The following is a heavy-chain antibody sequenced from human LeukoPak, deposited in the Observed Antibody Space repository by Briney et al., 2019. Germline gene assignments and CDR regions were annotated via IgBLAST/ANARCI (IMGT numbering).Heavy chain of an antibody. J-gene: IGHJ4*02. CDR3: ARDPYYYDSSGYPKETYFDY. D-gene: IGHD3-22*01. CDR2: IIPIFGTA. Sequence: SVKVSWKASGGTFSSYAISWVRQAPGQGLEWMGGIIPIFGTANYAQKFQGRVTITADESTSTAYMELSSLRSEDTAVYYCARDPYYYDSSGYPKETYFDYWGQGTLVTVSS. CDR1: GGTFSSYA. V-gene: IGHV1-69*01.